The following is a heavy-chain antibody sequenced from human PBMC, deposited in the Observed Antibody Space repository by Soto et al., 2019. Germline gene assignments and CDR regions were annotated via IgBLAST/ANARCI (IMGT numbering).Heavy chain of an antibody. CDR1: GYTFTGYY. CDR2: INPNSGGT. D-gene: IGHD5-12*01. Sequence: ASVKVSCKASGYTFTGYYMHWVRQAPGQGLEWMGWINPNSGGTNYAQKFQGWVTMTRDTSISTAYMELSRLRSDDTAVYYCARDLFTGYSGYGYYYYGMDVWGQGTAVTVSS. J-gene: IGHJ6*02. CDR3: ARDLFTGYSGYGYYYYGMDV. V-gene: IGHV1-2*04.